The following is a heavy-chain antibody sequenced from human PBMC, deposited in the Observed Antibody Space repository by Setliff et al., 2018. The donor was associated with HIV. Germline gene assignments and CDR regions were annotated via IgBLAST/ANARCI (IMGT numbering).Heavy chain of an antibody. D-gene: IGHD3-10*01. CDR1: GYSISSDYY. J-gene: IGHJ2*01. CDR3: ATPPIAGVRGYPQGWYFDL. Sequence: SETLSLTCTVSGYSISSDYYWGWIRQPPGKGLEWIGSINHTGSTYYNPSLKSRVTISVDTSKNQFSLKLTSVTAADTAVYYCATPPIAGVRGYPQGWYFDLWGRGTLVTVSS. V-gene: IGHV4-38-2*02. CDR2: INHTGST.